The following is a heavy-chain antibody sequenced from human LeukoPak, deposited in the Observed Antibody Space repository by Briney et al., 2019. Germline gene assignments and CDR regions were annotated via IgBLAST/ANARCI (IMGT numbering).Heavy chain of an antibody. CDR1: GFTFSSYG. CDR3: ARSMVTIPIPGGY. D-gene: IGHD2-2*02. V-gene: IGHV3-74*01. CDR2: INSDGSST. Sequence: PGGSLRLSCAASGFTFSSYGMTWVRQAPGKGLEWVSRINSDGSSTSYGDSVKGRFTISRDNAKNTLYLQMNSLRAEDTAVYYCARSMVTIPIPGGYWGQGTLVTVSS. J-gene: IGHJ4*02.